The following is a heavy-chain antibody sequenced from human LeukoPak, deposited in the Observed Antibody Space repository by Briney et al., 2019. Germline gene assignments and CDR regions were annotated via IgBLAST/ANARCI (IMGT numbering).Heavy chain of an antibody. CDR3: ARGEDFERYYLAY. CDR2: IYYSGST. J-gene: IGHJ4*02. Sequence: SETLSLTCTVSGGSISSYYWSWIRQPPGKGLEWIGYIYYSGSTNYNPSLKSRVTISVDTSKNQFSLKLTSVTAADTAVYFCARGEDFERYYLAYWGQGTLVTVSS. CDR1: GGSISSYY. V-gene: IGHV4-59*01. D-gene: IGHD3-9*01.